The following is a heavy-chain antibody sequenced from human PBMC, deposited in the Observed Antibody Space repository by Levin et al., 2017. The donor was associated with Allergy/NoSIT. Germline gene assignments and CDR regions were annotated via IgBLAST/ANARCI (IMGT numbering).Heavy chain of an antibody. CDR2: ISNDGTNK. V-gene: IGHV3-30*18. Sequence: GGSLRLSCAASGFTFSAYGMHWVRQAPGKGLEWVAIISNDGTNKYYGDSVKGRFTISRDDSKNMLYLQMNSLRADDTAVYYCAKTHYDFWGSIDFDPWGQGTLVAVSS. J-gene: IGHJ5*02. D-gene: IGHD3-3*01. CDR3: AKTHYDFWGSIDFDP. CDR1: GFTFSAYG.